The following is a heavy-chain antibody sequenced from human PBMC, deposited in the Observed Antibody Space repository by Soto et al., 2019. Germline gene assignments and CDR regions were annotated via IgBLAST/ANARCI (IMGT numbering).Heavy chain of an antibody. D-gene: IGHD2-15*01. Sequence: QVQLVQSGAEVKKPGSSVKVSCKASGGTFSSYAISWVRQAPGQGLEWMGGIIPIFGTANYAQKFQGRVTITADDSTSTAYMELSSLRSEDTAVYYCARDPDIVVVVAATPSYYYGMDVWGQGTTVTVSS. V-gene: IGHV1-69*01. CDR1: GGTFSSYA. CDR2: IIPIFGTA. J-gene: IGHJ6*02. CDR3: ARDPDIVVVVAATPSYYYGMDV.